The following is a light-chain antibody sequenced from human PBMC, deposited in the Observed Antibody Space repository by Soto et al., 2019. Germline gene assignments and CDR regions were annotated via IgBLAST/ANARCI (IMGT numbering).Light chain of an antibody. V-gene: IGKV3-20*01. CDR3: QQYGSSPT. CDR1: QSVSSSY. J-gene: IGKJ1*01. CDR2: DVS. Sequence: EIVLTQSPGTLSLSPGERATLSCRSSQSVSSSYLARYQHKPDQAPRLLIYDVSSRATGIPDRFSGSVSGTDFTLTISRLEPEDFAVYYCQQYGSSPTFGQGTKVEIK.